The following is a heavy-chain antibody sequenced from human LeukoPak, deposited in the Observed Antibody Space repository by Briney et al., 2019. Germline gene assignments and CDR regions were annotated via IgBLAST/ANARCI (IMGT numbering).Heavy chain of an antibody. D-gene: IGHD2-15*01. CDR3: AVSGGSGCLFDY. J-gene: IGHJ4*02. V-gene: IGHV1-2*02. Sequence: GASVKVSCKASGYTFISYGISWVRQAPGPGLEWMGWINPNSGGTNYAQKFQGRVTMTRDTSISTAYMELSRLRSDDTAVYYCAVSGGSGCLFDYWGEGTLVTVSS. CDR1: GYTFISYG. CDR2: INPNSGGT.